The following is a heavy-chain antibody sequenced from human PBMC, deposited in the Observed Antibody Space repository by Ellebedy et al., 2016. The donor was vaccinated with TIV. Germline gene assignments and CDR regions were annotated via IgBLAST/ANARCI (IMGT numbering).Heavy chain of an antibody. D-gene: IGHD3-10*01. CDR2: ISYDGSNK. CDR3: ARDASVLLWFGELSYYFDY. J-gene: IGHJ4*02. Sequence: GESLKISCAASGFTFSSYAMHWVRQAPGKGLEWVAVISYDGSNKYYADSVKGRFTISRDNSKNTLYLQMNSLRAEDTAVYYCARDASVLLWFGELSYYFDYWGQGTLVTVSS. CDR1: GFTFSSYA. V-gene: IGHV3-30*04.